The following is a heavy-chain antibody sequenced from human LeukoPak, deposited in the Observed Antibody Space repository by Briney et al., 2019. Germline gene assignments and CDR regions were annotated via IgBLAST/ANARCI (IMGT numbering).Heavy chain of an antibody. CDR3: ARESIVVVPAAMRDYFDY. J-gene: IGHJ4*02. CDR1: GYSISSGYY. CDR2: IYHSGGT. V-gene: IGHV4-38-2*02. Sequence: SETLSLTCTVSGYSISSGYYWGWIRQPPGKGLEWIGSIYHSGGTYYNPSLKSRVTISVDTSKNQFSLKLSSVTAADTAVYYCARESIVVVPAAMRDYFDYWGQGTLVTVSS. D-gene: IGHD2-2*01.